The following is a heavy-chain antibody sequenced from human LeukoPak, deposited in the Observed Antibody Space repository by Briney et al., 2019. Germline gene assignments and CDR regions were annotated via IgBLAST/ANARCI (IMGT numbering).Heavy chain of an antibody. Sequence: GGSLRLSCAASGFTFSDYYMSWIRQAPGKGLEWVSYISSSGSTIYYADSVKGRFTISRDNAKNSLYLQMNSLRAEDTAVYYCARGCSSTSCYAIGYYYYYMDVWGKGTTVTISS. V-gene: IGHV3-11*01. J-gene: IGHJ6*03. CDR1: GFTFSDYY. D-gene: IGHD2-2*01. CDR2: ISSSGSTI. CDR3: ARGCSSTSCYAIGYYYYYMDV.